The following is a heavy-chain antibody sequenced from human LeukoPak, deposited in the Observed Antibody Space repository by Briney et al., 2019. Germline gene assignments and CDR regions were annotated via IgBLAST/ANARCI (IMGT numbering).Heavy chain of an antibody. Sequence: ASVKVSCKASGGTFSSYAISWVRQAPGQGLEWMGGFDPEDGETIYAQKFQGRVTMTEDTSTDTAYMELSSLRSEDTAVYYCATDRTTIFGVVILDLFGYWGQGTLVTVSS. CDR1: GGTFSSYA. D-gene: IGHD3-3*01. V-gene: IGHV1-24*01. CDR3: ATDRTTIFGVVILDLFGY. J-gene: IGHJ4*02. CDR2: FDPEDGET.